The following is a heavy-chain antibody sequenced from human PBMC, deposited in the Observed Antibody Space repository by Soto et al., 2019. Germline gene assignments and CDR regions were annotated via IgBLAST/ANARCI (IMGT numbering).Heavy chain of an antibody. D-gene: IGHD3-10*01. CDR1: GYTFTSYA. CDR3: ARSPYGSGSYYNEWFDP. Sequence: GASVKVSCKASGYTFTSYAMHWVRQAPGQRLEWMGWINAGNGNTKYPQKFQGRVTITRDTSASTAYMELSSLRSEDTAVYYCARSPYGSGSYYNEWFDPWGQGTLVTVSS. V-gene: IGHV1-3*01. CDR2: INAGNGNT. J-gene: IGHJ5*02.